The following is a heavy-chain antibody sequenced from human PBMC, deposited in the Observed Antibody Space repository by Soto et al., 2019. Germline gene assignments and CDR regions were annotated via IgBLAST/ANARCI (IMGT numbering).Heavy chain of an antibody. CDR1: GFTFSSYS. Sequence: GGSLRLSCAASGFTFSSYSMNWVRQAPGRGLEWVSSISSSSSYMYYTDSVKGRITISRDNANNSLYLQMNSLRAEDTAMYYCARSLRFLGDGMDVWGQGTTVTVSS. CDR3: ARSLRFLGDGMDV. D-gene: IGHD3-3*01. CDR2: ISSSSSYM. V-gene: IGHV3-21*06. J-gene: IGHJ6*02.